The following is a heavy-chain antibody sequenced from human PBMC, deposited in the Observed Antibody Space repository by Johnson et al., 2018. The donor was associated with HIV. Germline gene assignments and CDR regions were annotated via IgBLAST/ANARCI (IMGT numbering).Heavy chain of an antibody. V-gene: IGHV3-30-3*01. D-gene: IGHD2-15*01. Sequence: QVQLVESGGGVVQPGRSLRLSCAASGFTFSSYAMHWVRQAPGKGLEWVAVISYDGSNKYYADSVKGRFTISRDNSKNTLYLQMNSRRAEDTAVYYCARDMDAYCSGGICYSASFDIWGQGTMVTVSS. CDR1: GFTFSSYA. CDR2: ISYDGSNK. CDR3: ARDMDAYCSGGICYSASFDI. J-gene: IGHJ3*02.